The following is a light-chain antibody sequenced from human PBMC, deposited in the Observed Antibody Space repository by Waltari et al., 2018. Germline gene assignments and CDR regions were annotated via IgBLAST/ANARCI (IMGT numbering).Light chain of an antibody. CDR1: QNGLYRSDNRSY. J-gene: IGKJ3*01. CDR2: WAS. V-gene: IGKV4-1*01. Sequence: DIVMTQSPNFLAVSLGERATINCKSLQNGLYRSDNRSYLAWYQQKPGQPPKLLIYWASTRECAVPDRCSGSGSGTDFTLTISSLQAEDVAVYYCQQYYSTPPTFGPGTKVDIK. CDR3: QQYYSTPPT.